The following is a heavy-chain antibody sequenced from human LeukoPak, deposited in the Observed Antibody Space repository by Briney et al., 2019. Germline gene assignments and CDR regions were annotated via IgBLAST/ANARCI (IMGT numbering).Heavy chain of an antibody. D-gene: IGHD6-13*01. J-gene: IGHJ5*02. CDR2: ISDSGST. V-gene: IGHV4-59*01. CDR3: AKRGYSSSWSS. Sequence: KASETLSLTRSVSGVSIRSYYWSWIRQFPGKGLEWIGYISDSGSTNYNPSLKSRVSISRDTSKNQFSLRLTFVTAADTAVYFCAKRGYSSSWSSWGQGTLVTVSS. CDR1: GVSIRSYY.